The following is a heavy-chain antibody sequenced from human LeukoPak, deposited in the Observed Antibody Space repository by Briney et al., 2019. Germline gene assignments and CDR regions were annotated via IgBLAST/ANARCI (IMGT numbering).Heavy chain of an antibody. CDR1: GYTFTGYY. D-gene: IGHD6-13*01. Sequence: ASVKVSCKASGYTFTGYYMHWVRQSPGQGLEWMGRINPNSGGTNYAQKFQGRVTMTRDTSISTAYMELSRLRSDGTAVYYCARVRIAAAGTSNCWGQGTLVTVSS. V-gene: IGHV1-2*06. J-gene: IGHJ4*02. CDR2: INPNSGGT. CDR3: ARVRIAAAGTSNC.